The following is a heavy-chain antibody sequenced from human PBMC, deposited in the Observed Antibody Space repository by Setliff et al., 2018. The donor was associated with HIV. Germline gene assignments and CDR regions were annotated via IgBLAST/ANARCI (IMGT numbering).Heavy chain of an antibody. CDR2: ISSSGGDI. J-gene: IGHJ4*02. CDR3: ARAGVYYDSSGYCIDY. D-gene: IGHD3-22*01. CDR1: GFSFNTYT. V-gene: IGHV3-21*01. Sequence: GGSLRLSCAVSGFSFNTYTMNWVRQAPGKGLEWVSSISSSGGDIFYADSVKGRFTISRDNAKNSLYLQMNSLRAEDTAVYYCARAGVYYDSSGYCIDYWGQGTLVTVSS.